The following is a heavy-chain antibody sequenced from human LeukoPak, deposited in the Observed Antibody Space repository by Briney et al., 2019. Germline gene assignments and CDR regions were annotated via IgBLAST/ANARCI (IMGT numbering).Heavy chain of an antibody. Sequence: SETRSLTCTVSGGSISISSYYWGWIRQPPGKGLEGIGSIYYIGSTYYNPSLKSRVTISVDTSKNQFSLKLSSVTAADTAVYYCARVMIVENAFDIWGQGTMVTVSS. V-gene: IGHV4-39*07. D-gene: IGHD3-22*01. CDR3: ARVMIVENAFDI. CDR2: IYYIGST. CDR1: GGSISISSYY. J-gene: IGHJ3*02.